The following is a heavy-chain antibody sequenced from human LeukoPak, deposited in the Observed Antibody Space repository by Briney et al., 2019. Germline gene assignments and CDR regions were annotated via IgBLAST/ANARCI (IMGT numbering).Heavy chain of an antibody. CDR3: AKVSYIYYYDSSGYLWPTGFDY. D-gene: IGHD3-22*01. CDR1: GFTFSSYA. Sequence: GGSLRLSCAASGFTFSSYAMSWVRQAPGKGLEWVSAISGIGGSTYYADSVKGRFTISRDNSKNTLYLKMNSLRAEDTAVYYCAKVSYIYYYDSSGYLWPTGFDYWGQGTLVTVSS. J-gene: IGHJ4*02. CDR2: ISGIGGST. V-gene: IGHV3-23*01.